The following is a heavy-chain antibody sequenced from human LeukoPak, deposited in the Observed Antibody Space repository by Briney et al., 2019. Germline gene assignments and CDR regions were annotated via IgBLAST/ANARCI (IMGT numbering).Heavy chain of an antibody. V-gene: IGHV3-23*01. D-gene: IGHD3-10*01. J-gene: IGHJ6*03. CDR2: ISGSGGST. CDR3: ARVGLTMGRGVVTYYYYMDV. CDR1: GFTFSSYA. Sequence: GGSLRLSCAASGFTFSSYAMSWVRQAPGKGLEWVSAISGSGGSTYYADSVKGRFTISRDNSKNTLYLQMNSLQAEDTAVYYCARVGLTMGRGVVTYYYYMDVWGKGTTVIVSS.